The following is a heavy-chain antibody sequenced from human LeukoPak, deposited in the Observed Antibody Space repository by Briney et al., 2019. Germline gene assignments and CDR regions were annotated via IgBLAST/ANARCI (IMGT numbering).Heavy chain of an antibody. D-gene: IGHD4-17*01. V-gene: IGHV4-59*12. Sequence: SETLSLTCSVSGGSISSYYWSWIRQSPENGLEWIGYIYNSGNTNYNLFLKSRVTISADTSKNQFSLKLSSVTAADTAVYYCARRTTVTKWDFDYWGQGTLVTVSS. CDR2: IYNSGNT. CDR1: GGSISSYY. CDR3: ARRTTVTKWDFDY. J-gene: IGHJ4*02.